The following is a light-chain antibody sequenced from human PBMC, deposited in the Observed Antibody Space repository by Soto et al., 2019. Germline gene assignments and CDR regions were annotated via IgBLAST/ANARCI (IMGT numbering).Light chain of an antibody. CDR3: QSYDSSLGVV. Sequence: QSVLTQPPSVSGAPGQRVIISCTGSSSNIGAGYDVHWYQQLPGPAPKLLIYGSTNRPSGVPDRFSGPKSVTSASLAITGLQAEDEADYYCQSYDSSLGVVFGGGTKLTVL. V-gene: IGLV1-40*01. J-gene: IGLJ2*01. CDR1: SSNIGAGYD. CDR2: GST.